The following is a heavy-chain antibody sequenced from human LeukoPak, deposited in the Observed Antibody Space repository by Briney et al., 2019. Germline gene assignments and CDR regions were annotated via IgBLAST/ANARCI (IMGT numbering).Heavy chain of an antibody. V-gene: IGHV3-23*01. Sequence: GGSLRLSCAASGFIFSSYAMSWVRQAPGKGLEWVSTISGSGGSTYYADSVKGRFTISRDNSKNTLYLQMKSLRAEDTAIYYCAKGHDFWSGPMDVWGKGTTVTVSS. D-gene: IGHD3-3*01. CDR1: GFIFSSYA. J-gene: IGHJ6*03. CDR2: ISGSGGST. CDR3: AKGHDFWSGPMDV.